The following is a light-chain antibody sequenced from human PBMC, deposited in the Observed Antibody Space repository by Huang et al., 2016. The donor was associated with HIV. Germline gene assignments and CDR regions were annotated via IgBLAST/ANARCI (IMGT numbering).Light chain of an antibody. CDR3: MQGTHWPPGT. V-gene: IGKV2-30*02. Sequence: DVVMTQSPLSLPVTLGQPASISCRSSQSLVHSDGNTYLNWFQPWPGQSPRRLIYKVSNRDSGGPDRFSGSGSGTDFTLKISRVEAEDVGVYYCMQGTHWPPGTFGQGTKVEIK. J-gene: IGKJ1*01. CDR1: QSLVHSDGNTY. CDR2: KVS.